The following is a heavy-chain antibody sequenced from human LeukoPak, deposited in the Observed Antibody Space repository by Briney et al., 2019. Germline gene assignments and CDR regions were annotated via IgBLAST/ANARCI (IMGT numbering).Heavy chain of an antibody. V-gene: IGHV3-23*01. J-gene: IGHJ4*02. Sequence: GGSLRLSCAASGFTFSSYAMSWVRQAPGKGLEWVSAISGSGGSTYYADSVKGRFTISRDNSKNTLYLQMNSLRAEDTAVYYCAKGQGSWQQLILRLYYFDYWGQGTLVTVSS. D-gene: IGHD6-13*01. CDR1: GFTFSSYA. CDR3: AKGQGSWQQLILRLYYFDY. CDR2: ISGSGGST.